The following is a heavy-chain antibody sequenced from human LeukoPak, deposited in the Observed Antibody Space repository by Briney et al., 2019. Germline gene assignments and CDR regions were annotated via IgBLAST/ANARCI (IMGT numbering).Heavy chain of an antibody. CDR2: INHSGST. Sequence: PSETLSLTCAVYGGSFSGYYWSWIRQPPGKGLEWIGEINHSGSTNYNPSLKSRVTISVDTSKNQFSLKLSSVTAADTAVYYCARGYYDSSGYTGFDPWGQGTLVTVSS. D-gene: IGHD3-22*01. J-gene: IGHJ5*02. V-gene: IGHV4-34*01. CDR1: GGSFSGYY. CDR3: ARGYYDSSGYTGFDP.